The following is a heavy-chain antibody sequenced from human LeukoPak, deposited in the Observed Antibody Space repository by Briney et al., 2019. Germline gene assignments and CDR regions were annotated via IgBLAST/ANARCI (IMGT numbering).Heavy chain of an antibody. CDR2: ISAYNGNT. CDR3: ARSRETYYYGSGSYSPLDY. V-gene: IGHV1-18*01. D-gene: IGHD3-10*01. J-gene: IGHJ4*02. CDR1: GYTFTSYG. Sequence: ASVKVSCKASGYTFTSYGISWVRQAPGQGLEWMGWISAYNGNTNYAQKLQGRVTMTTDTSTSTAYMELSSLGSEDTAVYYCARSRETYYYGSGSYSPLDYWGQGTLVTVSS.